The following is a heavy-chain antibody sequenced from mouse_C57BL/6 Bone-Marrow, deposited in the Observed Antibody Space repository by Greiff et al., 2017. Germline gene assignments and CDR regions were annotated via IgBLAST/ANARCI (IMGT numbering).Heavy chain of an antibody. CDR2: IDPSDSET. Sequence: QVQLQQSGAELVRPGSSVKLSCKASGYTFTSYWMHWVKQRPIQGLEWIGNIDPSDSETHYNQKFKDKATLTVDKSSSTAYMQLSSLTSEDSAVYYCARADNYYGSSHDYWGQGTTLTVSS. CDR1: GYTFTSYW. J-gene: IGHJ2*01. D-gene: IGHD1-1*01. V-gene: IGHV1-52*01. CDR3: ARADNYYGSSHDY.